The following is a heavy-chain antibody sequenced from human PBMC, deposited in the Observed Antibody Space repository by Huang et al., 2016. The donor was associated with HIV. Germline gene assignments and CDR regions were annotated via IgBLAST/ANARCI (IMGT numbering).Heavy chain of an antibody. CDR2: ISYDGSNQ. Sequence: QVQLVESGGGVVQPGRSLRLSCTDSGFTLSRYAMHWVRQAPGKGLEWVSFISYDGSNQYYADSVKGRFTISRDNSKNSLYLQMNRLEVEDTAVYFCARDPATWYFDLWGRGTLVTVSS. CDR3: ARDPATWYFDL. J-gene: IGHJ2*01. V-gene: IGHV3-30-3*01. CDR1: GFTLSRYA.